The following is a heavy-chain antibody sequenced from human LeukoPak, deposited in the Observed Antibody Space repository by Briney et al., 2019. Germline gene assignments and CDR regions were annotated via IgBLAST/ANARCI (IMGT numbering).Heavy chain of an antibody. CDR1: GFTFSSYS. CDR3: ARADYGGYSPSYYFDY. J-gene: IGHJ4*02. V-gene: IGHV3-21*01. CDR2: ISSSSSYI. Sequence: PGGSLRLSCAASGFTFSSYSMNWVRQAPGKGLEWVSSISSSSSYIYYADSVKGRFTISRDNAKNSLYLQMNSLRAEDTAVYYCARADYGGYSPSYYFDYWGQGTLVTVSS. D-gene: IGHD4-23*01.